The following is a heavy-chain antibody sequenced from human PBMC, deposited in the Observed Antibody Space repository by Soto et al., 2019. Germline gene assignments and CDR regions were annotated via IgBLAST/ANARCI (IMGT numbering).Heavy chain of an antibody. CDR1: GDSVSSNSAT. J-gene: IGHJ4*02. Sequence: SQTLSLICAISGDSVSSNSATWNWVRQSPSRGLEWLGRTYYRYKWYHDYAVSLNGRGTINPDTSQNQFSLPLTSVSPEDTAVYYCGRLVGNSWIDYWGQGTLVTVSS. CDR2: TYYRYKWYH. D-gene: IGHD6-13*01. CDR3: GRLVGNSWIDY. V-gene: IGHV6-1*01.